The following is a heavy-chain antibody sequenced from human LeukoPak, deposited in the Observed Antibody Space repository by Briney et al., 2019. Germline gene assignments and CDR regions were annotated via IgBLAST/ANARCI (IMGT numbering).Heavy chain of an antibody. Sequence: ASVKVPCKASGGTFSSYAISWVRQAPGQGLEWMGGIIPVFGTANYAQKFQGRVTITADESTSTAYMELSSLRSEDTAVYYCALEGNYGDYDFPDYWGQGTLVTVSS. CDR3: ALEGNYGDYDFPDY. D-gene: IGHD4-17*01. V-gene: IGHV1-69*13. CDR1: GGTFSSYA. CDR2: IIPVFGTA. J-gene: IGHJ4*02.